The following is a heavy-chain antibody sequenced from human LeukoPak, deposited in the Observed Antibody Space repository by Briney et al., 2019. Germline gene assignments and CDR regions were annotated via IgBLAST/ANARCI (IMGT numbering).Heavy chain of an antibody. D-gene: IGHD3-16*01. V-gene: IGHV3-23*01. Sequence: GGSLRLSCAASGFIFSSEGMNWVRQAPGKGLDWVSGISGSGGSTHYADSLKGRFTISRDNSKNTLSLQMSRLTAEDTAVYYCVKEGAYAALNSWGQGTLVTVSS. CDR1: GFIFSSEG. CDR3: VKEGAYAALNS. CDR2: ISGSGGST. J-gene: IGHJ5*02.